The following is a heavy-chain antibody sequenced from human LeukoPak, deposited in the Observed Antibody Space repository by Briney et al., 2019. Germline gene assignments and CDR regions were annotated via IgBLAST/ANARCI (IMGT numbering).Heavy chain of an antibody. J-gene: IGHJ4*02. CDR1: GFTFNNYA. Sequence: PGGSLRLSCAASGFTFNNYAMNWVRQAPGKGLEWVSSISGSSTYIYYADSVKGRFTISRDNAKNSLYLQINSLRAEDTAIYYCARRGYYDSSGYDYWGQGTLVTVSS. V-gene: IGHV3-21*01. CDR2: ISGSSTYI. CDR3: ARRGYYDSSGYDY. D-gene: IGHD3-22*01.